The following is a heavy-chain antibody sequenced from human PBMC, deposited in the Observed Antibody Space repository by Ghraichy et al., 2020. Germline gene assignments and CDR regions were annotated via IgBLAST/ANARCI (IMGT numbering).Heavy chain of an antibody. J-gene: IGHJ4*02. Sequence: VKVSCKASGYTFTSYGIIWVRQAPGQGLEWMGWISAYNGDTNYAQKFQGRVTMTTDTSTSTAYMELRSLRSDDTALYYCARATGSGWFFDYWGQGALVTVSS. D-gene: IGHD6-19*01. CDR2: ISAYNGDT. CDR1: GYTFTSYG. V-gene: IGHV1-18*01. CDR3: ARATGSGWFFDY.